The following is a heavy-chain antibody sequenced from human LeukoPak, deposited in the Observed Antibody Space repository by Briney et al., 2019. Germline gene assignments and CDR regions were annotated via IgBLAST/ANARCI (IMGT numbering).Heavy chain of an antibody. CDR3: ARVPFDGSGSYYKTPGFDP. Sequence: GGSLRLSCAASGFTFSSYSMNWVRQAPGKGLEWVSCICSSSSYIYYADSVKGRFPISRDNAKDSLYLQMNILRAEDTAVYYCARVPFDGSGSYYKTPGFDPWGQGTLVTVSS. D-gene: IGHD3-10*01. J-gene: IGHJ5*02. V-gene: IGHV3-21*01. CDR2: ICSSSSYI. CDR1: GFTFSSYS.